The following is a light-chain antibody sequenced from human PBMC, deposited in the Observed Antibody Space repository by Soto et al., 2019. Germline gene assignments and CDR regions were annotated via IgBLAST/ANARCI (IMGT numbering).Light chain of an antibody. V-gene: IGKV3-15*01. Sequence: EIVMTQSPATLSVSPGERATLSCRASQSVSNNLAWYQKKPGQAPRLLIYGASTMTTGIPARFSGSGSGTAFTLTISSLQAEDFAYYYCQQYNNWWTFGQGTRVDIK. J-gene: IGKJ1*01. CDR2: GAS. CDR3: QQYNNWWT. CDR1: QSVSNN.